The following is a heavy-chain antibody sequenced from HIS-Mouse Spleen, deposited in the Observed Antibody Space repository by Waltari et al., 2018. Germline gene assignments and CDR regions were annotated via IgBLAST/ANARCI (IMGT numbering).Heavy chain of an antibody. V-gene: IGHV4-39*07. Sequence: QLQLQESGPGLVKPSETLSLTCTVSGGSISSSSYYWGWIRQPPGKGLEWIGGIYYSGRIQYNPARKSRVTISVDTSKNQFSLKLSSVTAADTAVYYCAREIPYSSSWYDWYFDLWGRGTLVTVSS. CDR3: AREIPYSSSWYDWYFDL. D-gene: IGHD6-13*01. J-gene: IGHJ2*01. CDR1: GGSISSSSYY. CDR2: IYYSGRI.